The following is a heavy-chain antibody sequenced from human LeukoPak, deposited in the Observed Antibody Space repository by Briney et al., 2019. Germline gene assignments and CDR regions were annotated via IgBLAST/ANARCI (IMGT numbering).Heavy chain of an antibody. CDR1: GGSISSYY. Sequence: PSETLSLTCTVSGGSISSYYWSWIRQPPGKGLEWLGYIYYSGSTNYNPSLKSRVTISVDTSKNQFSLKLSSVTAADTAVYYCARQDYGGNCDYWGQGTLVTVSS. J-gene: IGHJ4*02. D-gene: IGHD4-23*01. CDR3: ARQDYGGNCDY. V-gene: IGHV4-59*01. CDR2: IYYSGST.